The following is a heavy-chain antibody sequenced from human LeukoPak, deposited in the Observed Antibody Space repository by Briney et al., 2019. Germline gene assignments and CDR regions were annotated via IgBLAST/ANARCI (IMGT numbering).Heavy chain of an antibody. V-gene: IGHV3-30*03. Sequence: PGGSLRLSCAASGFTFSTYSMNWVRQAPGKGLEWVAVISHDGRNKFYADSVRGRFTVSRDDSKNTLNLQMNSLRPEDTAVYYCARDSPYHDYWGQGSLVTVSS. CDR1: GFTFSTYS. J-gene: IGHJ4*02. D-gene: IGHD3-16*01. CDR3: ARDSPYHDY. CDR2: ISHDGRNK.